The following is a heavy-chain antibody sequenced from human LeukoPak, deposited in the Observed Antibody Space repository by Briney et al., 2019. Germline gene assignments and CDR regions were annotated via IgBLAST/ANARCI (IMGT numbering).Heavy chain of an antibody. Sequence: AASVKVSCKASRYTFTSYDVNWVRQAPGQGLEWMGRINPNSGDTNYAQKFQGRVTMTRDTSISTAYMELSRLRSDDTAVYYCARDYCGGDCFPDYWGQGTLVTVSS. CDR1: RYTFTSYD. CDR3: ARDYCGGDCFPDY. CDR2: INPNSGDT. J-gene: IGHJ4*02. D-gene: IGHD2-21*02. V-gene: IGHV1-2*06.